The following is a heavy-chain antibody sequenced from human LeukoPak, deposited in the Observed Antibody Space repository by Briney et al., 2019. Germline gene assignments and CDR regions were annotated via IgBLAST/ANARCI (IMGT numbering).Heavy chain of an antibody. V-gene: IGHV3-43D*03. J-gene: IGHJ6*03. CDR1: GFTFDDYA. CDR2: ISWDGGST. Sequence: GGSLRLSCAASGFTFDDYAMHWVRQAPGKGLEWVSLISWDGGSTYYVDSVKGRFTISRDNSKNSLYLQMNSLRAEDTALYYCARGGGISFNYYMDVWGKGTTVTVSS. D-gene: IGHD3-3*02. CDR3: ARGGGISFNYYMDV.